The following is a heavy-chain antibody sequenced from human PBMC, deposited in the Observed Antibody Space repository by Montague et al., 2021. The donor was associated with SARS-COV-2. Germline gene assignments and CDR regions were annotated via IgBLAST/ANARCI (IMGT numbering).Heavy chain of an antibody. Sequence: SETLSLTCAVYGGSLSGYYWSWIRQPPGKGLEWIGEINHSGSTNYNPSLKSRVTISLDTSKNQFSLKLGSVTAADTTVYYCARGRRRYNWRDETSYYYGMDVWGQGTTVTVSS. J-gene: IGHJ6*02. CDR2: INHSGST. V-gene: IGHV4-34*01. CDR1: GGSLSGYY. CDR3: ARGRRRYNWRDETSYYYGMDV. D-gene: IGHD1-20*01.